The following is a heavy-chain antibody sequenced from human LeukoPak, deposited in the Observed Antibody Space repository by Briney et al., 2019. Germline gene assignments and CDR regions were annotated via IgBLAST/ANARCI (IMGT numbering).Heavy chain of an antibody. V-gene: IGHV4-34*01. CDR3: ARGWYYDFWSGYYPLFDY. J-gene: IGHJ4*02. CDR1: GGSFSGYY. Sequence: SETLSLTCAVYGGSFSGYYWSWIRQPPGKGLEWIGEINHSGSTNYNPSLKSRVTISVDTSKNQFSLKLSSVTAADTAVYYCARGWYYDFWSGYYPLFDYWGQGTLVTVSS. D-gene: IGHD3-3*01. CDR2: INHSGST.